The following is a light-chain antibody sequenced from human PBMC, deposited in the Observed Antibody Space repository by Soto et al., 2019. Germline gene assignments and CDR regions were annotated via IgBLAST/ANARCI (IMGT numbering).Light chain of an antibody. CDR3: QQYYSTPWT. Sequence: DIVMTQSPDSLAVSLGERATINCTSSQNVLYSSNKNYLAWFQQKPGQPSKLLIYWASTRESGVPDRFSGSGSGTDFTLTISSLQAEDVAVYYCQQYYSTPWTFGQGTKVEIK. V-gene: IGKV4-1*01. J-gene: IGKJ1*01. CDR1: QNVLYSSNKNY. CDR2: WAS.